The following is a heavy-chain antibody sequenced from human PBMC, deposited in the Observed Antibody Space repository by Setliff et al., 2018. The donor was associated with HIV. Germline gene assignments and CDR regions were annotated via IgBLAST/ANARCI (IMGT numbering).Heavy chain of an antibody. V-gene: IGHV1-18*01. CDR2: ISGYNGNT. Sequence: ASVKVSCKASGYTFAIYSINWVRQAPGQGLEWMGSISGYNGNTNYAQKFQGRVTMTTDTSTSTAYMELRSLRSDDTAVYYCARGSSSIAAAYPDALDIWGQGTMVTVSS. J-gene: IGHJ3*02. CDR1: GYTFAIYS. CDR3: ARGSSSIAAAYPDALDI. D-gene: IGHD6-13*01.